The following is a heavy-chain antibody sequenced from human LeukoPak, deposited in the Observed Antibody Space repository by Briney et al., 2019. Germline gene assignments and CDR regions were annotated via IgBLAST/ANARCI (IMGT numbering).Heavy chain of an antibody. Sequence: ASVKVSCKASGGTFSSYAISWVRQAPGQGLEWMGGIIPIFGTANYAQKFQGRVTITADESTSTAYMELSSLRSEDTAVYYCARVRMGGIAAAATQGIDYWGQGTLVTVSS. CDR2: IIPIFGTA. CDR3: ARVRMGGIAAAATQGIDY. J-gene: IGHJ4*02. D-gene: IGHD6-13*01. V-gene: IGHV1-69*13. CDR1: GGTFSSYA.